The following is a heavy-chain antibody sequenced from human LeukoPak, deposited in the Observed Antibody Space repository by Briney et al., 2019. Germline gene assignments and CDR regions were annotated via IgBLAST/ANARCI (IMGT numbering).Heavy chain of an antibody. Sequence: GGSLRLSCAASGFTFSSYSMNWVRQAPGKGLEWVSTISSSEGRTYYADSLKGRFTISRDNSNNTVSLQMNNLRSEDTAVYYCVKVGIGALNWFDPWGQGTLVTVSS. CDR2: ISSSEGRT. J-gene: IGHJ5*02. V-gene: IGHV3-23*01. CDR1: GFTFSSYS. CDR3: VKVGIGALNWFDP. D-gene: IGHD1-26*01.